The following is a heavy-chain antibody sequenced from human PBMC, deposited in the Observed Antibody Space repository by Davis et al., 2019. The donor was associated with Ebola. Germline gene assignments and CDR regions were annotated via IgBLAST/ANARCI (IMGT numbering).Heavy chain of an antibody. Sequence: HSQTLSLTCAISGDSVSGKSGAWTWIRQSPSRGLEWLGRTYYSAKWYTYSTLSVKSQITISADTAKNQLSPHLNFVTPEDTAVYYCARCWLRSAFDQWGQGTLVTVSS. J-gene: IGHJ4*02. CDR1: GDSVSGKSGA. V-gene: IGHV6-1*01. CDR3: ARCWLRSAFDQ. CDR2: TYYSAKWYT. D-gene: IGHD5-12*01.